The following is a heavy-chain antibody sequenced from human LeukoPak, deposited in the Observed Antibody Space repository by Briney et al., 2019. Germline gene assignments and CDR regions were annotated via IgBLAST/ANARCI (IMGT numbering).Heavy chain of an antibody. CDR1: GGTFSSYA. J-gene: IGHJ4*02. CDR3: ARERLNDYGDYSYFDY. Sequence: SVKVSCKASGGTFSSYAISWMRQAPGQGLEWMGGIIPIFGTANYAQKVQGRVTITTDGSTSTAYMELSSLRSEDTAVYYCARERLNDYGDYSYFDYWGQGTLVTVSS. CDR2: IIPIFGTA. V-gene: IGHV1-69*05. D-gene: IGHD4-17*01.